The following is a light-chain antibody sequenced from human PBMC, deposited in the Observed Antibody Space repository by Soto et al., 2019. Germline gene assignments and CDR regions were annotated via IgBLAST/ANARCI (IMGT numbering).Light chain of an antibody. CDR3: QQYNNWPQT. V-gene: IGKV3-15*01. CDR2: GAS. J-gene: IGKJ1*01. CDR1: QSVSSN. Sequence: EIVMTQSPATLSVSPGERATLSCRASQSVSSNLAWYQQIPGQAPRLLIYGASTRATGIPARFSGSGSGTEFTLTISSLQSEDFAVYYCQQYNNWPQTFGQGTKVDIK.